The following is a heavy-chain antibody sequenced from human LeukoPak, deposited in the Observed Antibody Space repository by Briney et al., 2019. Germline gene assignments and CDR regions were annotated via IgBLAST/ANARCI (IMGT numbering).Heavy chain of an antibody. V-gene: IGHV3-53*01. D-gene: IGHD1-26*01. CDR3: ARIEWERLGRAFDI. CDR1: GFTVSSTH. Sequence: GGSLRLSCEASGFTVSSTHMVWVRQAPGKGLEWVSSIYSAGATHYAESVKGRFTISRDNSKNTLYLQMNSLRAEDMAVYYCARIEWERLGRAFDIWGQGTMVTVSS. CDR2: IYSAGAT. J-gene: IGHJ3*02.